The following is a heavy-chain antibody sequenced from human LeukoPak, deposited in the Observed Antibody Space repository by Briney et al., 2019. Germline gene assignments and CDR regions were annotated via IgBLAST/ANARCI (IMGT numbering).Heavy chain of an antibody. D-gene: IGHD3-9*01. CDR1: GFTFSSYG. CDR2: ISYDGSNK. J-gene: IGHJ5*02. CDR3: AKERYFDWLSPHWFDP. Sequence: PGGSLRLSCAASGFTFSSYGMHWVRQAPGKGLEWVAVISYDGSNKCYADSVKGRFTISRDNSKNTLYLQMNSLRAEDTAVYYCAKERYFDWLSPHWFDPWGQGTLVTVSS. V-gene: IGHV3-30*18.